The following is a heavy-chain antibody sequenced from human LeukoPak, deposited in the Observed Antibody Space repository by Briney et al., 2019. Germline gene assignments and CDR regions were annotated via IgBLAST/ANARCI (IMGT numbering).Heavy chain of an antibody. D-gene: IGHD3-22*01. Sequence: SETLSLTCTVSGGSISSSSYYWGWIRQPPGKGLEWIGNLYYSGSTYYNPSLKSRVTISVDTSKNQFSLKLSSVTAADTAVYYCARHGGYYDSSGHDAFDIWGQGTMVTVSS. J-gene: IGHJ3*02. CDR2: LYYSGST. CDR1: GGSISSSSYY. V-gene: IGHV4-39*01. CDR3: ARHGGYYDSSGHDAFDI.